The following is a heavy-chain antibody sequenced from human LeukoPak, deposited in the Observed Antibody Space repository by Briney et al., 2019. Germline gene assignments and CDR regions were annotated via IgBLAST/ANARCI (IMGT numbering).Heavy chain of an antibody. Sequence: GGSLRLSCAASEFTFSSFATSWVRQAPGKGLEWVSYIRGGGAGALYADSVKGRFTISRDNSKSTMYLQMNSLRVEDTAVYYCAKCAESYGNDAFDMWGPGTMVTVSS. D-gene: IGHD3-16*01. V-gene: IGHV3-23*01. CDR3: AKCAESYGNDAFDM. CDR2: IRGGGAGA. CDR1: EFTFSSFA. J-gene: IGHJ3*02.